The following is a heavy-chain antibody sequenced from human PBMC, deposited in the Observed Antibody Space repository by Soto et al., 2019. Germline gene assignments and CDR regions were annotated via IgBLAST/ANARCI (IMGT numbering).Heavy chain of an antibody. CDR3: ARDKEAVAILYYYYYGMDV. J-gene: IGHJ6*02. CDR2: IWYDGSNK. D-gene: IGHD6-19*01. CDR1: GFTFSSYG. V-gene: IGHV3-33*01. Sequence: QVQLVESGGGVVQPGRSLRLSCAASGFTFSSYGMHWVRQAPGKGLEWVAVIWYDGSNKYYADSVKGRFTISRDSSKNTLYLQMSGLRAEDTAVYYCARDKEAVAILYYYYYGMDVWGQGTTVTVSS.